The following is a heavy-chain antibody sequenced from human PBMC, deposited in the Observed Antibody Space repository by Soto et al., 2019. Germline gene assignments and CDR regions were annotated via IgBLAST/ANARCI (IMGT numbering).Heavy chain of an antibody. V-gene: IGHV1-69*01. D-gene: IGHD2-15*01. J-gene: IGHJ6*02. CDR3: AKSATGYYYYGMDV. CDR2: IIPIFGTA. Sequence: SVNVSCKSSGGTLSSYSISWARQAPGQGLEWMGGIIPIFGTANYAQKFQGRVTITADESTSTAYMELSSLRSEDTAVYYCAKSATGYYYYGMDVWGQGTTVTVSS. CDR1: GGTLSSYS.